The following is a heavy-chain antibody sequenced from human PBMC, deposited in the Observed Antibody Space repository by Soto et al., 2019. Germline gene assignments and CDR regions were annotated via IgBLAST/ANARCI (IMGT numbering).Heavy chain of an antibody. V-gene: IGHV3-23*01. CDR2: IAGSGGTT. J-gene: IGHJ4*02. CDR3: AKRELWSQVDY. D-gene: IGHD3-10*01. Sequence: AGGSLRLSCAASGFTFNSFAMSWVRQAPGRGLEWVSTIAGSGGTTYYADSVRGRFTISRDNSKNTMYLQMNSLSAADTAVYYCAKRELWSQVDYWGQGTLVTVSS. CDR1: GFTFNSFA.